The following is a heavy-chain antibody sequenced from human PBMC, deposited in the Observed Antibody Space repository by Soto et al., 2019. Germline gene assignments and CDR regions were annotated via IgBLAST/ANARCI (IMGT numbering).Heavy chain of an antibody. CDR1: GLTFSSYS. D-gene: IGHD6-19*01. V-gene: IGHV3-48*01. J-gene: IGHJ5*02. CDR2: ISSSGSTI. Sequence: EVQLVESGGGLVQPGGSLRLSCAASGLTFSSYSMNWVRKAPGKGLEWVSYISSSGSTIYYAAPVKGRFTISRDNAKNSLYLQMNSLRAEDTAVYYCARDPDSSGWYNWFDPWGQGTLVTVSS. CDR3: ARDPDSSGWYNWFDP.